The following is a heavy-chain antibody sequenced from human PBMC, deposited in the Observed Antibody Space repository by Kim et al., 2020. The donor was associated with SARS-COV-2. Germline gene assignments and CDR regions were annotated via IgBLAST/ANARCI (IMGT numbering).Heavy chain of an antibody. V-gene: IGHV3-15*01. Sequence: GGSLRLSCAASGFIFSHAWMNWVRQAPEKGLEWVGRIKSKTDGGTIDYAAPVKGRFIISRDDSKSTLYLQMDSLKTEDTAVYYCTSYNSSWTLFDYWGQGTLITVSS. J-gene: IGHJ4*02. D-gene: IGHD6-13*01. CDR1: GFIFSHAW. CDR2: IKSKTDGGTI. CDR3: TSYNSSWTLFDY.